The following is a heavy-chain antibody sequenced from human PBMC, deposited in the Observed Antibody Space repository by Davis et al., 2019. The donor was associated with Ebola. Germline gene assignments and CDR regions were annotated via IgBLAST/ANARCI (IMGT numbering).Heavy chain of an antibody. J-gene: IGHJ4*02. CDR2: ISWDGGST. V-gene: IGHV3-43*01. CDR3: AKESYSSSWYYFDY. CDR1: GFTFDDYT. Sequence: PGGSLRLSCAASGFTFDDYTMHWVRQAPGKGLEWVSLISWDGGSTYYADSVKGRFTISRDNSKNSLYLQMNSLRTEDTALYYCAKESYSSSWYYFDYWGQGTLVTVSS. D-gene: IGHD6-13*01.